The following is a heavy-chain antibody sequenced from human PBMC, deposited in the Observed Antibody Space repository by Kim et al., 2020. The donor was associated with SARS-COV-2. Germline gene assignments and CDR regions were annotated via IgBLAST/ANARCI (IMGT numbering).Heavy chain of an antibody. Sequence: SETLSLTCAVSGGSISSSNWWSWVRQPPGKGLEWIGEIYHSGSTNYNPSLKSRVTISVDKSKNQFSLKLSSVTAADTAVYYCARGRFGELYYYYYGMDVWGQGTTVTVSS. V-gene: IGHV4-4*02. CDR2: IYHSGST. D-gene: IGHD3-10*01. CDR1: GGSISSSNW. J-gene: IGHJ6*02. CDR3: ARGRFGELYYYYYGMDV.